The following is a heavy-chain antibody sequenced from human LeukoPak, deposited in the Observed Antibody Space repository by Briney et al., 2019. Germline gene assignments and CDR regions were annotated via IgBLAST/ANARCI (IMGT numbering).Heavy chain of an antibody. Sequence: GGSLRLSCVASGSGFTLSEYWMGWVRQAPGERREWVANRKGDGSETYYVDSVKGRFSVSRDNSNNSVYLHMNSLRGDDTALYRCAREAYCGGPSCFAVNYMDVWGKGTTVTVSS. CDR3: AREAYCGGPSCFAVNYMDV. CDR1: GSGFTLSEYW. V-gene: IGHV3-7*01. D-gene: IGHD2-21*01. J-gene: IGHJ6*03. CDR2: RKGDGSET.